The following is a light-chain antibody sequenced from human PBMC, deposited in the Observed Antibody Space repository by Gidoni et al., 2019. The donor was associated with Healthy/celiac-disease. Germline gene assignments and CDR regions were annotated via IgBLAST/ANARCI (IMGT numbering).Light chain of an antibody. Sequence: SSELTQDPAVSVALGQTVRITCHGDSLRSYYASWYQQKPGQDPVLVIYGKNNRPSGIPDRFSGSSSGNTASLTITGAQAEDEADYYCNSRDSSGNHLVFGGGTKLTVL. CDR3: NSRDSSGNHLV. V-gene: IGLV3-19*01. CDR1: SLRSYY. J-gene: IGLJ2*01. CDR2: GKN.